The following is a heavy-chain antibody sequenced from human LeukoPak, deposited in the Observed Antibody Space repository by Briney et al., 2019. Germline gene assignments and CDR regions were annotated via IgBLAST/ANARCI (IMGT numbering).Heavy chain of an antibody. CDR2: ISGDGGST. Sequence: GGSLRLSCAASGFTFDDYAMHWVRQAPGKGLEWVSLISGDGGSTYYADSVKGRFTISRDNSKNSLYLQMNSLRTEGTALYYCAKLLVTATRGDYWGQGTLVTVSS. J-gene: IGHJ4*02. V-gene: IGHV3-43*02. CDR3: AKLLVTATRGDY. CDR1: GFTFDDYA. D-gene: IGHD2-21*02.